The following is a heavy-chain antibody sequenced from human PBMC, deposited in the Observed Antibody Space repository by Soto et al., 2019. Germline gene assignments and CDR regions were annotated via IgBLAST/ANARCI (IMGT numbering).Heavy chain of an antibody. V-gene: IGHV4-34*01. J-gene: IGHJ6*03. CDR3: ARGIAAAESLYYYYYMDV. D-gene: IGHD6-13*01. Sequence: QVQLQQWGAGLLKPSETLSLTCAVYNESFSGYYWSWIRQPPGKGLEWIGEINHSGSTNYNPSLKSRVIISVDTSKNQFSLKLSSVTAADTAVYYCARGIAAAESLYYYYYMDVWGKGTTVTVSS. CDR1: NESFSGYY. CDR2: INHSGST.